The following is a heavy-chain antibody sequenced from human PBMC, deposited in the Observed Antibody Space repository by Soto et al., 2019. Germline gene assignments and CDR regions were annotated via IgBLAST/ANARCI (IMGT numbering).Heavy chain of an antibody. J-gene: IGHJ5*02. V-gene: IGHV3-23*01. CDR3: AKRGSGGWFDP. CDR2: ISGTGDST. D-gene: IGHD2-15*01. Sequence: EVQLLESGGGLVQPGGSLRLSCAASGFTFSSYAMSWVRQAPGKGLEWVSVISGTGDSTYYADSVKGRFTISRDNSKNTLYLQMNSLRAEDTAVYYCAKRGSGGWFDPWGQGTLVTVSS. CDR1: GFTFSSYA.